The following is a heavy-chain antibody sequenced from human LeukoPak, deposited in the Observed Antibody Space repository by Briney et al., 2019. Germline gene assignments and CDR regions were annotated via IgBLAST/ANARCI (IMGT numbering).Heavy chain of an antibody. CDR3: AKDAEGRFGELLTPYFDY. J-gene: IGHJ4*02. D-gene: IGHD3-10*01. CDR1: GFTFSSYE. V-gene: IGHV3-48*03. CDR2: ISSSGSTI. Sequence: GGSLRLSCAASGFTFSSYEMNWVRQAPGKGLEWVSYISSSGSTIYYADSVKGRFTISRDNSKNTLYLQMNSLRAEDTAVYYCAKDAEGRFGELLTPYFDYWGQGTLVTVSS.